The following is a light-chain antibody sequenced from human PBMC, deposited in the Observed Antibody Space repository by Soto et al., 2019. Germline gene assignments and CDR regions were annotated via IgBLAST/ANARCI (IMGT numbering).Light chain of an antibody. J-gene: IGKJ1*01. CDR1: QSVSSSY. CDR3: QQYGSSPWT. CDR2: GAS. V-gene: IGKV3-20*01. Sequence: EIVLTQSPGTLSLSPGERATLSCRAIQSVSSSYLAWYQQKPVQAPRPLIYGASSRAIGIPDSFSGSGSGTDFTLTISRLEPEDFAVYYCQQYGSSPWTFGQGTKV.